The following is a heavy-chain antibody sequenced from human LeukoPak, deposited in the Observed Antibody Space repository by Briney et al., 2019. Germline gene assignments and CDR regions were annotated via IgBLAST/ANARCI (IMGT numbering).Heavy chain of an antibody. J-gene: IGHJ4*02. V-gene: IGHV3-7*01. D-gene: IGHD3-3*01. CDR2: IKQDGSEK. Sequence: GGSLRLSCAASGFTFSSYSMNWVRQAPGKGLEWVANIKQDGSEKYYVDSVKGRFTISRDNAKNSLYLQMNSLRAEDTAVYYCARADFWSGYMPFDYWGQGTLVTVSS. CDR1: GFTFSSYS. CDR3: ARADFWSGYMPFDY.